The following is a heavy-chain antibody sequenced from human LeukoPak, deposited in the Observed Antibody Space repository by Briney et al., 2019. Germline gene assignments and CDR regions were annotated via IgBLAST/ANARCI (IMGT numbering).Heavy chain of an antibody. Sequence: PGGSLRLSCAASGFTFRNYAVSWVRQAPGKGLEWVSAISGSGGSTYYADSVKGRFTISRDNSKNTLSLQMNSLRAEDTAVYYCVKDIGTVGASPFDYWGQGTLVSVSS. CDR3: VKDIGTVGASPFDY. J-gene: IGHJ4*02. CDR1: GFTFRNYA. V-gene: IGHV3-23*01. CDR2: ISGSGGST. D-gene: IGHD1-26*01.